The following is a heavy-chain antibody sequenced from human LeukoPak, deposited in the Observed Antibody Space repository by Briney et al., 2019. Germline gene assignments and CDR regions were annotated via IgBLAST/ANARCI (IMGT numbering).Heavy chain of an antibody. CDR2: IRSSSTTI. Sequence: GGSLRLSCEASGFTFSNYSMNWVRQAPGKGLEWVSYIRSSSTTIYYADSVKGRFTISRDNSKNTLYLQMNSLRAEDTAVYYCAKDRCSGSSCYFDYWGQGTLVTVSS. V-gene: IGHV3-48*01. J-gene: IGHJ4*02. D-gene: IGHD2-15*01. CDR1: GFTFSNYS. CDR3: AKDRCSGSSCYFDY.